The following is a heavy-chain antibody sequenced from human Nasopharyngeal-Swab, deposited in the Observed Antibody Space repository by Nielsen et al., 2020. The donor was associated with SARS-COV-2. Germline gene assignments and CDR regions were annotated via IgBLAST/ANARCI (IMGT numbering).Heavy chain of an antibody. D-gene: IGHD2-15*01. CDR2: ISAYNGNT. CDR3: ARVAAVGYCSGGSCYHLDY. Sequence: SVKVSCKASVYTFTSYGLIWLRQSPGQGLEWMGWISAYNGNTNYAQKLQGRVTMTTDTSTSTAYMELRSLRSDDTAVYYCARVAAVGYCSGGSCYHLDYWGQGTLVTVSS. CDR1: VYTFTSYG. J-gene: IGHJ4*02. V-gene: IGHV1-18*01.